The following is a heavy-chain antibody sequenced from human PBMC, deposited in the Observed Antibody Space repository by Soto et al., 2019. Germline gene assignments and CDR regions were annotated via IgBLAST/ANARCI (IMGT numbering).Heavy chain of an antibody. V-gene: IGHV3-53*01. Sequence: VQLVGSGGGLIQPGGSLRLSCAASGFTVSNNHMTWVRQAAGKGLELVSFVHGGGSTSYADSVKGRFTISRDNSKNTLYLQMDSLRAEDTAIYYCAGRLTTAASLDYWGRGTLVTVSS. J-gene: IGHJ4*02. CDR2: VHGGGST. CDR1: GFTVSNNH. CDR3: AGRLTTAASLDY. D-gene: IGHD3-16*01.